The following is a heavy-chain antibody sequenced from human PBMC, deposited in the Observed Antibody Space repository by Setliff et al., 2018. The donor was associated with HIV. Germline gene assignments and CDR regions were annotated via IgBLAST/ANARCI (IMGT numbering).Heavy chain of an antibody. Sequence: PSETLSLTCAVYGGSFSGYYWNWIRQSPGKGLEWIAEINHSGSTNYNPSLKSRITISVDTSKKQFSLKLNSVTAADTAVYYCARGPAEWQIVVVPAAHWYFDLWGRGTLVTVSS. J-gene: IGHJ2*01. CDR2: INHSGST. CDR3: ARGPAEWQIVVVPAAHWYFDL. V-gene: IGHV4-34*01. D-gene: IGHD2-2*01. CDR1: GGSFSGYY.